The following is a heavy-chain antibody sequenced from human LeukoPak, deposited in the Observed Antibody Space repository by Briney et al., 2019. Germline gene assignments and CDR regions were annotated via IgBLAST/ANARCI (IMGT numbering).Heavy chain of an antibody. Sequence: GGSLRLSCAASGFTFSTYEMNWVRQAPGKGLEWVSYISSSGSTIYYADSVKGRFTISRDNAKNSLYLQMDSLRAEDTAVYYCARAADYYDSSGYQYYFDYWGQGTLVTVSS. CDR1: GFTFSTYE. CDR3: ARAADYYDSSGYQYYFDY. J-gene: IGHJ4*02. V-gene: IGHV3-48*03. D-gene: IGHD3-22*01. CDR2: ISSSGSTI.